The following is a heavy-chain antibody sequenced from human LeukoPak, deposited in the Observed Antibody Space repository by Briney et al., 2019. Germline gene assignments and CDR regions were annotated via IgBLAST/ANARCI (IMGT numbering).Heavy chain of an antibody. J-gene: IGHJ5*02. V-gene: IGHV1-46*01. D-gene: IGHD1-26*01. CDR1: GYSFTSHF. CDR2: INPGGGST. Sequence: ASVKVSCKASGYSFTSHFIHWVRQAPGQGLESMGIINPGGGSTSYAQKFQDRVTMTRDTSTSTVYMELNSLRSEDTAVYYCAKDLRWDHPGLDPWRQGTLVIVSS. CDR3: AKDLRWDHPGLDP.